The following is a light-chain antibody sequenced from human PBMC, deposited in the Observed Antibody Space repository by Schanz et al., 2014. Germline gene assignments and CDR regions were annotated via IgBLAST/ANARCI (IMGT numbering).Light chain of an antibody. V-gene: IGLV2-14*02. Sequence: QSALTQPASVSGSPGQSITISCTGTSSDVGSNNIVSWYQQHPGKAPKLMIYEGTKRPLGVSNRFSGSKSGTTASLTVSGLQAEDEADYYCSSYAGSNNLRVFGGGTKLTVL. CDR2: EGT. J-gene: IGLJ3*02. CDR3: SSYAGSNNLRV. CDR1: SSDVGSNNI.